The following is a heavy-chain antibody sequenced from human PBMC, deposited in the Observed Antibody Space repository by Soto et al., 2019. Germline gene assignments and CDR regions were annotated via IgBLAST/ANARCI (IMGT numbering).Heavy chain of an antibody. Sequence: ASVKVSCKASGYTFTSYGISWVRQAPGQGLEWMGWVSAYNGNTNYAPRLQGRVTMTTDTSTTTAYMSLRSLRSDDTAIYYCVRGGILEANRPYYYYGLDVWGQGTPVTVSS. CDR2: VSAYNGNT. V-gene: IGHV1-18*01. CDR1: GYTFTSYG. J-gene: IGHJ6*02. CDR3: VRGGILEANRPYYYYGLDV. D-gene: IGHD1-1*01.